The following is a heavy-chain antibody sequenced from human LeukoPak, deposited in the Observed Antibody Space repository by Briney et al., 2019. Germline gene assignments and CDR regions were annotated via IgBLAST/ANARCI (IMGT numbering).Heavy chain of an antibody. CDR1: GFTFSDYY. V-gene: IGHV3-11*01. Sequence: PGGSLRLSCAASGFTFSDYYMSWIRQAPGKGLEWISYISGSSGTIYYGDSVKGRFTISRDNAKNSLYLQMNSLRAEDTAVYYCARRQLTSQPVDYWGQGTLVTVSS. J-gene: IGHJ4*02. CDR3: ARRQLTSQPVDY. CDR2: ISGSSGTI. D-gene: IGHD1-1*01.